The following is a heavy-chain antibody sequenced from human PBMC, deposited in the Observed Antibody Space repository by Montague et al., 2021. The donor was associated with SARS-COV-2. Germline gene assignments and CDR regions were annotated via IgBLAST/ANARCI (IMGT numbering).Heavy chain of an antibody. CDR2: IYYSGST. J-gene: IGHJ3*01. V-gene: IGHV4-59*12. CDR1: GGSMNSYY. Sequence: SETLSLTSTVSGGSMNSYYWSWIRQPPGKRLEWIGYIYYSGSTKYNPSFKSRVAISVDTSKNNFSLNLTSVTAADTAVYYCAKHAYYFDSRGYNYTDAFNVWGQGTMVTVSS. CDR3: AKHAYYFDSRGYNYTDAFNV. D-gene: IGHD3-22*01.